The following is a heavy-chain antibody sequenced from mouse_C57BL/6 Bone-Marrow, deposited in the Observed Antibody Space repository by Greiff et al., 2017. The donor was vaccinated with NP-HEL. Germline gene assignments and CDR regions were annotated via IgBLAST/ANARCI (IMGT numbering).Heavy chain of an antibody. CDR3: ARHGLRRGKNAMDY. CDR1: GFSLTSYG. J-gene: IGHJ4*01. D-gene: IGHD2-4*01. CDR2: IWSDGST. V-gene: IGHV2-6-1*01. Sequence: VKLVESGPGLVAPSQSLSITCTVSGFSLTSYGVHWVRQPPGKGLEWLVVIWSDGSTTYNSALKSRLSISKDNSKSQVFLKMNSLQTDDTAMYYCARHGLRRGKNAMDYWGQGTSVTVSS.